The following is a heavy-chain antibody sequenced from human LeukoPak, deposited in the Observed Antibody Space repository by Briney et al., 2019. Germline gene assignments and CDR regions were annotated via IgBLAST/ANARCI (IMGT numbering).Heavy chain of an antibody. CDR3: ARVRLGTVTTVDY. V-gene: IGHV3-11*01. J-gene: IGHJ4*02. CDR2: MSVTGTTI. Sequence: PGGSLRLSCAASGFTFSDYYMSWIRQAPGKGLEWLSSMSVTGTTIDYADSVQGRSTISRDNAKNSLYLQMSSLRADDTAVYYCARVRLGTVTTVDYWGQGTLVTVSS. D-gene: IGHD4-17*01. CDR1: GFTFSDYY.